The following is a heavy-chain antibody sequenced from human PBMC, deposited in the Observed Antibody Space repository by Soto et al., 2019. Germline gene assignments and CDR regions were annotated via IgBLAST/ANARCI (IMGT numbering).Heavy chain of an antibody. Sequence: ESGGGVVQTGRSLRLSCAASGFTFSNYGMHWVRQAPGKGLEWVAVISSDGSNKYYVDSVKGRFTISRDNSENTLFLQMNNLRTEDTAVYYCARDWVWFGAHPIDYWGQGTLVTVSS. J-gene: IGHJ4*02. CDR1: GFTFSNYG. CDR3: ARDWVWFGAHPIDY. V-gene: IGHV3-30*03. D-gene: IGHD3-10*01. CDR2: ISSDGSNK.